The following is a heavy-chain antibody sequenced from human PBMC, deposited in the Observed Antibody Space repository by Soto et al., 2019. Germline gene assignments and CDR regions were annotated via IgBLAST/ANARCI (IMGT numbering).Heavy chain of an antibody. CDR2: IYHSGSA. D-gene: IGHD3-16*02. CDR1: GGDLSSPYW. Sequence: PSETLSLTCAVSGGDLSSPYWWSWVRQSPGKGLEWIGEIYHSGSATYSPTLRSRVTISVDKSRNQFSLYLSSVTAADTAMYFCARDTGDRLYFTGGQGILVNVSS. CDR3: ARDTGDRLYFT. J-gene: IGHJ4*01. V-gene: IGHV4-4*02.